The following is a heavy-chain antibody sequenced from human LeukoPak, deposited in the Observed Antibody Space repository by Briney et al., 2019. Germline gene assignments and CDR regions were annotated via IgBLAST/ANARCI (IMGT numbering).Heavy chain of an antibody. CDR1: GYTFTSYG. J-gene: IGHJ4*02. CDR2: IGAYNGNT. Sequence: ASVKVSCKASGYTFTSYGISWVRQAPGQGLEWMGWIGAYNGNTNYAQKLQGRVTMTTDTSTSTAYMELRSLRSDDTAVYYCARCRTSIVVVPAAIPQNFDYWGQGTLVTVSS. V-gene: IGHV1-18*01. CDR3: ARCRTSIVVVPAAIPQNFDY. D-gene: IGHD2-2*02.